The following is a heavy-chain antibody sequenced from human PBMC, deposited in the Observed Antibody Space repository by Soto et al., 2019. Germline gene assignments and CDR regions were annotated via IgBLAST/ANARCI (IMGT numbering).Heavy chain of an antibody. CDR1: GGTFSSYA. CDR3: ARDGAWDGYNPYYFDY. V-gene: IGHV1-69*01. D-gene: IGHD5-12*01. Sequence: QVQLVQSGAEVKKPGSSVKVSCKASGGTFSSYAISWVRQAPGQGLEWMGGIIPIFGTANYAQKFQGRVTITADDSTSTAYMELSSLRSEDTAVYYCARDGAWDGYNPYYFDYWGQGTLVTVSS. CDR2: IIPIFGTA. J-gene: IGHJ4*02.